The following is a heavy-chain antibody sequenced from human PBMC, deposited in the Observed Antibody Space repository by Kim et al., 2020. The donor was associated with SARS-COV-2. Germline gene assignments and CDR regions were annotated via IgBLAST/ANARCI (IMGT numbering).Heavy chain of an antibody. Sequence: TLSLTCTVSGGSISSSSYYWGWIRQPPGKGLEWIGSIYYSGSTYYNPSLKSRVTISVDTSKNQFSLKLSSVTAADTAVYYCAKPTSRDAFDIWGQGTMVTVSS. CDR2: IYYSGST. CDR3: AKPTSRDAFDI. CDR1: GGSISSSSYY. J-gene: IGHJ3*02. V-gene: IGHV4-39*01.